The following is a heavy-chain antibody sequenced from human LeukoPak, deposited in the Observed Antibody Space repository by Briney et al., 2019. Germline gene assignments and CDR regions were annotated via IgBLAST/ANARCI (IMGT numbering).Heavy chain of an antibody. J-gene: IGHJ2*01. CDR2: ISSSSSYI. CDR3: ARFPLVAASGWYFDL. Sequence: PGGSLRLSCAASGFTFSSYSMNWVRQAPGKGLEWVSSISSSSSYIYYADSVKGRFTISRDNAKNSLYLQMNSLTAEDTALYYCARFPLVAASGWYFDLWGRGTLVTVSS. CDR1: GFTFSSYS. V-gene: IGHV3-21*04. D-gene: IGHD6-13*01.